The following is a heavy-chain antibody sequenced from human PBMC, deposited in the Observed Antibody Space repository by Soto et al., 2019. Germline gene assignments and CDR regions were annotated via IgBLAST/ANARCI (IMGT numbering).Heavy chain of an antibody. V-gene: IGHV1-46*01. J-gene: IGHJ6*03. CDR1: GYTFTSYY. D-gene: IGHD3-10*01. CDR2: INPSGGSR. Sequence: QVQLVQSGAEVKKSGASVKVSCKASGYTFTSYYMHWVRQAPGQGLEWMGVINPSGGSRRYAQKFQGRVTMTRDTSTSTVYMELSSLRSENTAVSYCARDSVLLWLGEYPDYWGDMYVWGKGTTVTVSS. CDR3: ARDSVLLWLGEYPDYWGDMYV.